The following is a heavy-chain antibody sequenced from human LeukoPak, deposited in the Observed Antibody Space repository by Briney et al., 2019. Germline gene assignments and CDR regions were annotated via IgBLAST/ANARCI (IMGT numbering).Heavy chain of an antibody. CDR2: INHSGST. CDR3: ARALPKFLVVVAATWQFDP. CDR1: GFTVSSNY. Sequence: GSLRLSCAASGFTVSSNYMSWVRQPPGKGLEWIGEINHSGSTNYNPSLKSRVTISVDTSKNQFSLKLSSVTAADTTVYYCARALPKFLVVVAATWQFDPWGQGTLVTVSS. D-gene: IGHD2-15*01. J-gene: IGHJ5*02. V-gene: IGHV4-34*01.